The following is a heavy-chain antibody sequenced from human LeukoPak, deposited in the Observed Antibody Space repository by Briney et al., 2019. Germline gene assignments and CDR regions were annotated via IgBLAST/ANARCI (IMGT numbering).Heavy chain of an antibody. J-gene: IGHJ4*02. V-gene: IGHV1-8*01. Sequence: ASVKVSCKTSGYTFTNYGISWVRQAPGQGLEWMGWMNPNSGNTGYAQKFQGRVTMTRNTPISTAYMELSSLRFEDTAVYYCARVPPYSGYGVDYWGQGTLVTVSS. CDR1: GYTFTNYG. D-gene: IGHD5-12*01. CDR3: ARVPPYSGYGVDY. CDR2: MNPNSGNT.